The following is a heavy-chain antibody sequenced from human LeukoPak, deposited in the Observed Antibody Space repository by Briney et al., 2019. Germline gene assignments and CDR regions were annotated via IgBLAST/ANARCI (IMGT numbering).Heavy chain of an antibody. Sequence: GGSLRLSCAASGFTFSSYWMSWVRQAPGKGLEWVSVIYSGGSTYYADSVKGRFTISRDNSKNTLYLQMNSLRAEDTAVYYCARGGGELSLPRYWGQGTLVTVSS. CDR3: ARGGGELSLPRY. V-gene: IGHV3-53*01. CDR1: GFTFSSYW. J-gene: IGHJ4*02. D-gene: IGHD3-16*02. CDR2: IYSGGST.